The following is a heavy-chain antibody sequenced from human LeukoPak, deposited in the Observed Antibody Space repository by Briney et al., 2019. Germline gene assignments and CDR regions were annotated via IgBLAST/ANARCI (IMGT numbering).Heavy chain of an antibody. D-gene: IGHD3-22*01. Sequence: SETLSLTCTVSGGSISNYYWTWIRQPPGKGLEWIGYIYYSGSTNYNPSLKSRVTISVDTSKNQFSLKLSSVTAADTAVYYCARVGYYDSGGYLVDGWFDPWGQGTLVTVSS. CDR3: ARVGYYDSGGYLVDGWFDP. CDR2: IYYSGST. J-gene: IGHJ5*02. CDR1: GGSISNYY. V-gene: IGHV4-59*01.